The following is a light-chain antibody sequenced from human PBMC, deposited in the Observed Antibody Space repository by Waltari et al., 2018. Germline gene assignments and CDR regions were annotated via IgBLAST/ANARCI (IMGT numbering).Light chain of an antibody. CDR3: QQGHSTPRT. J-gene: IGKJ1*01. Sequence: DIQMTQSPSTLSASVGDRVTMTCRASQSIRSWLAWYQQKPGKAPQLLIYAASSLQSGVPSRFSGRGSGTDFTLTITSLQPEDFATYYCQQGHSTPRTFGQGTKVEIK. V-gene: IGKV1-12*01. CDR1: QSIRSW. CDR2: AAS.